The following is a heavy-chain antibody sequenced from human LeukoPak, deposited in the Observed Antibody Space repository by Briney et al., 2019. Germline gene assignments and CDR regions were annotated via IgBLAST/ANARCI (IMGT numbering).Heavy chain of an antibody. CDR2: INSNSNYM. D-gene: IGHD3-10*01. Sequence: PGGSLRLSCAASGFIFSSYSMNWVRQAPGKGLEWVSSINSNSNYMPYADSVKGRFTISRDNAKNSLYLQMTSLRAEDTAVYYCAKSEFEAFDMWGQGTMVTVSS. V-gene: IGHV3-21*01. CDR3: AKSEFEAFDM. J-gene: IGHJ3*02. CDR1: GFIFSSYS.